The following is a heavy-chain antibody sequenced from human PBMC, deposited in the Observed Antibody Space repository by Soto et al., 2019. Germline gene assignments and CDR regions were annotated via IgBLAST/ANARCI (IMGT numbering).Heavy chain of an antibody. D-gene: IGHD5-18*01. CDR3: ARDGLAAGVQLWLRPPYYYYYMDV. CDR2: ISSSSSYI. Sequence: GGSLRLSCAASGFTFSSYSMNWVRQAPGKGLEWVSSISSSSSYIYYADSVKGRFTISRDNAKNSLYLQMNSLRAEDTAVYYCARDGLAAGVQLWLRPPYYYYYMDVWGKGTTVTVSS. CDR1: GFTFSSYS. J-gene: IGHJ6*03. V-gene: IGHV3-21*01.